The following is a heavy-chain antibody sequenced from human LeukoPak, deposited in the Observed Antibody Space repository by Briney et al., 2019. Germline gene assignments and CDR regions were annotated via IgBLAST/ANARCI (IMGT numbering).Heavy chain of an antibody. Sequence: GGSLRLSCAASGFTFSSYAMHWVRQAPGKGLEWVAVISYDGSNKYYADSVKGRFNISRDNSKNTLYLQMTSLRAEDTAVYYCARNTYYYDSSGYGGNWFDPWGQRTLVTVSS. CDR2: ISYDGSNK. CDR3: ARNTYYYDSSGYGGNWFDP. CDR1: GFTFSSYA. D-gene: IGHD3-22*01. J-gene: IGHJ5*02. V-gene: IGHV3-30-3*01.